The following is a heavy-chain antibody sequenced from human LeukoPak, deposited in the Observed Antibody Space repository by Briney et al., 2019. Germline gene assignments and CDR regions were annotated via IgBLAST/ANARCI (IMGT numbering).Heavy chain of an antibody. CDR3: ARVGSGSYWNFDY. CDR1: GYSISSGYY. J-gene: IGHJ4*02. Sequence: SETLSLTCTISGYSISSGYYWGWIRQPPGKGLEWIGSIYHSGSTHYNPSLKSRVTISVDTSKNQFSLKLSSVTAADTAVYYCARVGSGSYWNFDYWGQGTLVTVSS. V-gene: IGHV4-38-2*02. CDR2: IYHSGST. D-gene: IGHD1-26*01.